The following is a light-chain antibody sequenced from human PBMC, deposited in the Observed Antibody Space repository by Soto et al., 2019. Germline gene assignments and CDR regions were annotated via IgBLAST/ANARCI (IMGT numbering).Light chain of an antibody. V-gene: IGKV3-11*01. CDR2: DAS. CDR1: QSVSSY. CDR3: QQRSNWPPGIT. J-gene: IGKJ3*01. Sequence: EIVLTQSPATLSLSPGERATLSCRASQSVSSYLAWYQQKPGQAPRLLIYDASNRATGIPARFSGSGSGTDFTLTISNLEPEDFAVYYCQQRSNWPPGITFGPGTKVDIK.